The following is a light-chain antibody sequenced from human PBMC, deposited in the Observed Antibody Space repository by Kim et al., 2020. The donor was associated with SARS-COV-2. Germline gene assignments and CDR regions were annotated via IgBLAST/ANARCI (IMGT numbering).Light chain of an antibody. CDR1: TGSIVGDY. Sequence: GKPVTIPCTRSTGSIVGDYVQWYQQRPGSSPTSVIYENNQRASGVPDRFSGSIDSSSNSASLTISGLKTEDEADYYCQSYDSDNWVFGGGTQLTVL. CDR3: QSYDSDNWV. J-gene: IGLJ3*02. CDR2: ENN. V-gene: IGLV6-57*01.